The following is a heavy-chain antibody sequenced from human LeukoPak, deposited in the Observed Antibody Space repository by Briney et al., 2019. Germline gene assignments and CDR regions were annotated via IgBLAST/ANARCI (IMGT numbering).Heavy chain of an antibody. Sequence: GGSLRLSCAASGLHCSGTARSWVRQAPGNGLEWVSAISHDGMNAYYADSVKGRFTISRDNSKKTVSLEMSSLTAADTGVYYCAKDGAQYSSGPECDPRGQGALVTVSP. CDR2: ISHDGMNA. CDR1: GLHCSGTA. D-gene: IGHD6-19*01. J-gene: IGHJ5*02. CDR3: AKDGAQYSSGPECDP. V-gene: IGHV3-23*01.